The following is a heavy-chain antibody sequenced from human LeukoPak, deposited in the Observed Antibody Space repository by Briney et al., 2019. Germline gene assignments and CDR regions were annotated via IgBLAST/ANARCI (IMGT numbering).Heavy chain of an antibody. CDR2: MNPNSGNT. J-gene: IGHJ4*01. V-gene: IGHV1-8*01. D-gene: IGHD3-16*01. CDR1: GYTFTSYD. Sequence: GASVNLSCKASGYTFTSYDINWVRQATGQGLEWMGWMNPNSGNTGYAQKFQGRVTMTRNTSISTAYMELSSLRSEDTAVFYCARGPDYVWGSSPLFDYWGQGTLVTVSS. CDR3: ARGPDYVWGSSPLFDY.